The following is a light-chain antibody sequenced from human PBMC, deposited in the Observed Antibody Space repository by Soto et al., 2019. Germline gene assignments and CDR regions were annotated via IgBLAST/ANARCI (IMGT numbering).Light chain of an antibody. CDR2: GAS. CDR1: QSVSSRD. CDR3: QQYATSPRT. V-gene: IGKV3-20*01. J-gene: IGKJ1*01. Sequence: PGERATLSCRASQSVSSRDLAWYQQRPGQAPRLLIYGASTRATGIPDRFSGSGSGTDFTLTISRLEPEDFAVYSCQQYATSPRTFGQGTKGDIK.